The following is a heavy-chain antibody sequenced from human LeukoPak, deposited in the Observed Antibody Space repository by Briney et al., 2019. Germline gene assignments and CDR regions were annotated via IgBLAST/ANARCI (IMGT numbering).Heavy chain of an antibody. J-gene: IGHJ4*02. CDR2: INPNSGGT. V-gene: IGHV1-2*02. CDR1: GYTFTGYY. Sequence: ASVKVSCKASGYTFTGYYMHWVRQAPGQGLEWMGWINPNSGGTNYAQKFQGRVTMTRDTSISTAYMELRRLRSDDTAVYYCARDLPVYYYDSSGYYYESDYWGQGTLVTVSS. CDR3: ARDLPVYYYDSSGYYYESDY. D-gene: IGHD3-22*01.